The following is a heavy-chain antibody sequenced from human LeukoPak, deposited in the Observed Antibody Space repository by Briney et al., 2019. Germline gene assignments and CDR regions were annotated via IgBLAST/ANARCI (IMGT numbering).Heavy chain of an antibody. CDR2: IYYSGSI. CDR3: ARVIHRYDYVWGTYRYFDY. D-gene: IGHD3-16*02. Sequence: PSETLSLTCTVSGGSISSYYWSWIRQPPGKGLEWIGYIYYSGSINYNPSLKSRVTISVDTSKNQFSLKLSSVTAADTAVYYCARVIHRYDYVWGTYRYFDYWGQGTLVTVSS. V-gene: IGHV4-59*01. CDR1: GGSISSYY. J-gene: IGHJ4*02.